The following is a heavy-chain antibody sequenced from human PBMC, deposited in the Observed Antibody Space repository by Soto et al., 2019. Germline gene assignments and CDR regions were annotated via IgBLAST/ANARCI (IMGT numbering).Heavy chain of an antibody. V-gene: IGHV3-21*01. D-gene: IGHD6-6*01. J-gene: IGHJ6*02. Sequence: LXLSCAASLFSFSSYRMNWFRQAPRKGLEWVSSISSSSYIYYADSVKGRFTISRDNAKNSLYLQMNSLRAEDTAVYYCARVRLVGYYGMDVWGQGTTVTVSS. CDR1: LFSFSSYR. CDR3: ARVRLVGYYGMDV. CDR2: ISSSSYI.